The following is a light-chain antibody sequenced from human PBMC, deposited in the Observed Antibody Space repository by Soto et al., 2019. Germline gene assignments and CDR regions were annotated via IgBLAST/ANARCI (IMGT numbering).Light chain of an antibody. CDR1: QNVSTY. J-gene: IGKJ3*01. V-gene: IGKV3-11*01. CDR2: DAS. Sequence: EIVLTQSPATLSLSPGERATLSCRASQNVSTYLAWSQQKPGQAPRLLIYDASNRATRIPARFSGSGSGADFTLTISSLEPEDFAVYYCQQRTNWLTFGPGTKVDIK. CDR3: QQRTNWLT.